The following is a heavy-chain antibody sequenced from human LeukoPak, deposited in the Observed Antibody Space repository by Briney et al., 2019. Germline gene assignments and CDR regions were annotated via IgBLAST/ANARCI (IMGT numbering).Heavy chain of an antibody. CDR2: INPSGGST. Sequence: ASVKVSCKASGYTFTSYYMHWVRQAPGQGLEWMGIINPSGGSTSYAQKFQGRVTMTRDTSTSTLYMELSSLGSEDTAVYFCARAIAAADTRPMYNWFDPWGQGTLVTVSS. CDR1: GYTFTSYY. V-gene: IGHV1-46*01. CDR3: ARAIAAADTRPMYNWFDP. D-gene: IGHD6-13*01. J-gene: IGHJ5*02.